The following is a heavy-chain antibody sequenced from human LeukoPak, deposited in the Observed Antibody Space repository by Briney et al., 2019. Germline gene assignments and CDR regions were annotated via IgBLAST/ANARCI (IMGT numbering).Heavy chain of an antibody. Sequence: GGSLRLSCAASGFTFSSYSMNWIREAPGKGLEWVSSISSSSSYIYYADSVKGRFTISRDNAKNSLYLQMNSLRAEDTAVYYCARARAVAGFDYWGQGTLVTVSS. CDR3: ARARAVAGFDY. V-gene: IGHV3-21*01. CDR1: GFTFSSYS. J-gene: IGHJ4*02. CDR2: ISSSSSYI. D-gene: IGHD6-19*01.